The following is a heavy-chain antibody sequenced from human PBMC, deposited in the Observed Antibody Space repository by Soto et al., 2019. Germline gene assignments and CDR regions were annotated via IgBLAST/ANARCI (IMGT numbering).Heavy chain of an antibody. V-gene: IGHV3-53*01. CDR3: VSRIPSWVFDY. D-gene: IGHD2-21*01. Sequence: GVLRLSCGASGLSVSDNYMGWVRQAPGRGLEWVSVMYASGDTHYADSVKGRFTISRDKSENTLYLQMNSLRDEDTGVYFCVSRIPSWVFDYWGLGTLVTV. CDR2: MYASGDT. CDR1: GLSVSDNY. J-gene: IGHJ4*01.